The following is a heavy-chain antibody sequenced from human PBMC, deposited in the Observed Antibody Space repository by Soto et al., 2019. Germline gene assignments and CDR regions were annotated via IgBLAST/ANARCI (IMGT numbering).Heavy chain of an antibody. J-gene: IGHJ6*02. CDR1: GGSISSYY. V-gene: IGHV4-59*08. CDR3: AGSGVAGYYYGMDV. CDR2: IYYSGST. D-gene: IGHD3-10*01. Sequence: PSETLSLTCTVSGGSISSYYWSWIRQPPGKGLEWIGYIYYSGSTNYNPSLKSRVTISVDTSKNQFSLKLSSVTAADTAVYYCAGSGVAGYYYGMDVWGQGTTVTVSS.